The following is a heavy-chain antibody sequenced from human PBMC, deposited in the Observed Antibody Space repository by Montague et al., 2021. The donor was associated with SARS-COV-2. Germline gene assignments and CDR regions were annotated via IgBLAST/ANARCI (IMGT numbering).Heavy chain of an antibody. CDR2: INHSGST. J-gene: IGHJ4*02. V-gene: IGHV4-34*01. Sequence: SETLSLTCAVYGGSFSGYYWSWIRQPPGKGLEWIGEINHSGSTNYNPSLKSRVTISVDTSKNQFSPKLSSVTAADTAVYYCARRSGDVTLFGVVWRRGFDYWGQGTLVTVSS. D-gene: IGHD3-3*01. CDR3: ARRSGDVTLFGVVWRRGFDY. CDR1: GGSFSGYY.